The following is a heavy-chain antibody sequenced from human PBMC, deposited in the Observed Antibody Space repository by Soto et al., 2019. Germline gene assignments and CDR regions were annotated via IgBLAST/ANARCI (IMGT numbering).Heavy chain of an antibody. CDR3: AKDSTKGTTHYYYGMDV. D-gene: IGHD1-7*01. CDR1: GFTFSSYA. Sequence: GGSLRLSCAASGFTFSSYAMSWVRQAPGKGLEWVSAISGSGGSTYYADSVKGRFTISRDNSKNTLYLQMNSLRAEDTAVYYCAKDSTKGTTHYYYGMDVWGQGTTVTVSS. J-gene: IGHJ6*02. CDR2: ISGSGGST. V-gene: IGHV3-23*01.